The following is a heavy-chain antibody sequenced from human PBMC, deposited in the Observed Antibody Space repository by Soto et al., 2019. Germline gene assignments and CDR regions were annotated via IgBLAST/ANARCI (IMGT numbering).Heavy chain of an antibody. J-gene: IGHJ6*02. CDR1: GNTLTSSY. D-gene: IGHD1-1*01. CDR3: ANWRDTDPHVGNYYYGMDI. Sequence: ASVKVSCKASGNTLTSSYMHWVRQAPGQGLEWMGTIYPGDWSPTYAQRFQGRVAMTRDTSTSTTYMELSSLRSEDTAVYYCANWRDTDPHVGNYYYGMDIWGQGTTVTVSS. CDR2: IYPGDWSP. V-gene: IGHV1-46*01.